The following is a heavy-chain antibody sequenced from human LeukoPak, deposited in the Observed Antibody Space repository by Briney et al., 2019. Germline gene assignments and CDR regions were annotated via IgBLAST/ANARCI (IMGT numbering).Heavy chain of an antibody. Sequence: GGSLRLSCAASGFTFSIYAMNWVRQAPGKGLEWISAISGSGGSTYYADSAQGRFTISRDSSKNTLYLQMNSLRVEDTAVYYCAKVKSSGWYPEFFQHWGQGTLVTVSS. CDR1: GFTFSIYA. D-gene: IGHD6-19*01. CDR3: AKVKSSGWYPEFFQH. CDR2: ISGSGGST. V-gene: IGHV3-23*01. J-gene: IGHJ1*01.